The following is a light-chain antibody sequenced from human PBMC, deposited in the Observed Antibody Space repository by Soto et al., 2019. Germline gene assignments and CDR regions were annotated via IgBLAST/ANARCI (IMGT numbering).Light chain of an antibody. Sequence: QSALTQPASVSGSPGQSINISCTGTSSDVGGYDYVSWYQQHPGKAPKLMIYDVINRPSGVSNRCSGFKSGNTASLTISGLQAEDEADYYCSSYAISRDVVFGGGTKVTVL. CDR3: SSYAISRDVV. J-gene: IGLJ2*01. CDR1: SSDVGGYDY. V-gene: IGLV2-14*01. CDR2: DVI.